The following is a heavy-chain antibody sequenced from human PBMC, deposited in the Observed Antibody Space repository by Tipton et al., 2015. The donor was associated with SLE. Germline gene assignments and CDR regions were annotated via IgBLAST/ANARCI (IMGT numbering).Heavy chain of an antibody. D-gene: IGHD1-1*01. CDR1: GGSFSAYY. Sequence: TLSLTCAVYGGSFSAYYWSWIRQPPGKGLEWIGEINQSGSTNYNPSLKSRVAISVDTSKNQFSLKLSSVTAADTAVYYCASANWNFEYWGQGTLVTVSS. CDR3: ASANWNFEY. J-gene: IGHJ4*02. V-gene: IGHV4-34*01. CDR2: INQSGST.